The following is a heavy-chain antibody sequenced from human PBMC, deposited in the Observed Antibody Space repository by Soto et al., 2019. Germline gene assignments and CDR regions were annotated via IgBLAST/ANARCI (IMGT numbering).Heavy chain of an antibody. Sequence: GGSLRLSCAASGFTFSSYEMNWVRQAPGKGLEWVSYISSSGSTIYYADSVKGRFTISRDNAKNSLYLQMNSLRAEDTAVYYCASGPVAGLGGVDYWGQGTLVTVSS. V-gene: IGHV3-48*03. CDR2: ISSSGSTI. J-gene: IGHJ4*02. CDR1: GFTFSSYE. D-gene: IGHD6-19*01. CDR3: ASGPVAGLGGVDY.